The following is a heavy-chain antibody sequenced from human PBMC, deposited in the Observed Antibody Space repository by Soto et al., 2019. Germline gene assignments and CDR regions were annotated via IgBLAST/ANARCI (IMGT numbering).Heavy chain of an antibody. Sequence: SETLSLTCAVYGGSFSGYYWSWIRQPPGKGLEWIGEINHSGSTNYNPSLKSRVTISVDTSKNQFSLKLSSVTAADTAVYYCARGRVRYGSGSYFSLSYYYGMDVWGQGTTVT. V-gene: IGHV4-34*01. D-gene: IGHD3-10*01. CDR1: GGSFSGYY. CDR3: ARGRVRYGSGSYFSLSYYYGMDV. J-gene: IGHJ6*02. CDR2: INHSGST.